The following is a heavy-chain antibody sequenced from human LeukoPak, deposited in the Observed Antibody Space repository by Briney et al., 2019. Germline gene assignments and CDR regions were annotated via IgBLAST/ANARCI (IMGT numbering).Heavy chain of an antibody. CDR2: INPNSGGT. Sequence: ASVKVSCKAPGYTFTGYYMHWVRQAPGQGLEWMGWINPNSGGTNYAQKFQGRVTMTRDTSTSTVYMELSSLRSEDTAVYYCARGSDVLRYFDWLYYFDYWGQGTLVTVSS. D-gene: IGHD3-9*01. J-gene: IGHJ4*02. V-gene: IGHV1-2*02. CDR1: GYTFTGYY. CDR3: ARGSDVLRYFDWLYYFDY.